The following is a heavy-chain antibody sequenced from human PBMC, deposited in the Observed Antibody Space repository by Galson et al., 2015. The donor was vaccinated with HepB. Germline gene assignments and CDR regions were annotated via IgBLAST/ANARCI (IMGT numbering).Heavy chain of an antibody. CDR1: GYTFTSYA. J-gene: IGHJ5*02. D-gene: IGHD3-22*01. V-gene: IGHV1-3*01. Sequence: SVKVSCKASGYTFTSYAMHWVRQAPGQRLEWMGWINAGNGNTKYSQKFQGRVTITRDTSASTAYMELSSLRSEDTAVYYCARDHYGSTPRGWFDPWGQGTLVTVSS. CDR3: ARDHYGSTPRGWFDP. CDR2: INAGNGNT.